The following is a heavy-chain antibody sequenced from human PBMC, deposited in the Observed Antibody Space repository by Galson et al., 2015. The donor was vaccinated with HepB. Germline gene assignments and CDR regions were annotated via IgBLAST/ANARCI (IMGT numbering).Heavy chain of an antibody. V-gene: IGHV3-21*01. D-gene: IGHD3-3*01. CDR2: ISSSSSYI. CDR1: GFTFSSYS. J-gene: IGHJ4*02. Sequence: SLRLSCAASGFTFSSYSMNWVRQAPGKGLEWVSSISSSSSYIYYADPVKGRFTISRDNAKNSLYLQMNSLRAEDTAVYYCASGRSYDFWSGQPSVVWGQGTLVTVSS. CDR3: ASGRSYDFWSGQPSVV.